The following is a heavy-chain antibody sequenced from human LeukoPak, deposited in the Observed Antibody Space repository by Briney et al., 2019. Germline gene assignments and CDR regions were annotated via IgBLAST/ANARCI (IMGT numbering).Heavy chain of an antibody. D-gene: IGHD3-22*01. J-gene: IGHJ6*02. Sequence: ASVKVSCKASGGTFSSYAISWVRQAPGQGLEWMGGIIPIFGTANYAQKFQGRVTITADESTSTAYMELSSLRSEDTAVYYCARVYYDSSGYFPPYYYCYGMDVWGLGTTVTVSS. CDR1: GGTFSSYA. CDR2: IIPIFGTA. V-gene: IGHV1-69*13. CDR3: ARVYYDSSGYFPPYYYCYGMDV.